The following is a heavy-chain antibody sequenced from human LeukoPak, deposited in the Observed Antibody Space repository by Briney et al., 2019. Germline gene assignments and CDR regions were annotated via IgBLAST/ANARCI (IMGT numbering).Heavy chain of an antibody. CDR1: GFTFSSYS. J-gene: IGHJ4*02. Sequence: PGGSLRLSCAASGFTFSSYSMNWVRQAPGKGLEWVSSISSSSSYIYYADSVKGRFTISRDNAKNSLYLQLRSLRAEDTAVYYCAKDLTAASGEVFQFDYWGQGTRVTVS. V-gene: IGHV3-21*04. D-gene: IGHD6-13*01. CDR3: AKDLTAASGEVFQFDY. CDR2: ISSSSSYI.